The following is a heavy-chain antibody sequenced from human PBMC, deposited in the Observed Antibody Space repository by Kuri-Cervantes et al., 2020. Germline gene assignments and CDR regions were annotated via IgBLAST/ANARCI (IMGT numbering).Heavy chain of an antibody. V-gene: IGHV1-2*02. J-gene: IGHJ6*02. D-gene: IGHD6-13*01. CDR3: AGPYSSSWVYYYYGMDV. Sequence: ASVKVSCKASGYTFTGYYMHWVRQAPGQGLEWMGWINPNSGGTNYAQKFQGRVTMTRDTSISTAYMELSRLRSDDTAVYYCAGPYSSSWVYYYYGMDVWGQGTLVTVSS. CDR1: GYTFTGYY. CDR2: INPNSGGT.